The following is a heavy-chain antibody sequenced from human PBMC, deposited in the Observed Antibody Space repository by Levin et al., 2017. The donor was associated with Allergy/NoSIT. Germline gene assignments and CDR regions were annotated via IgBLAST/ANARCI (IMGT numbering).Heavy chain of an antibody. CDR2: ISSGNSYI. J-gene: IGHJ4*02. Sequence: PGGSLRLSCAVSGFTFSNYNMNWVRQAPGKGLEWVSSISSGNSYIYYADSVKGRFTISRDNAKNSLFLQMNSLRAEDTAVYYCARDFFRGFDVGPSPNFDSWGQGTLLTVSS. CDR3: ARDFFRGFDVGPSPNFDS. D-gene: IGHD3-16*01. CDR1: GFTFSNYN. V-gene: IGHV3-21*01.